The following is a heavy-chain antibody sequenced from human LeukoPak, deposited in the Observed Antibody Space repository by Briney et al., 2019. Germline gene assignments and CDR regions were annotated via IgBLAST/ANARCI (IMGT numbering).Heavy chain of an antibody. Sequence: GGSLRLSCAASGFTFSHYWMHWVRQAPGKGLVWVSRINSDGSSTSYADSVKGRFTISRDNAKNTLYLQMNSLRAEGTAVYYCARAAAGLGDAFDMWGQGTMVTVSS. J-gene: IGHJ3*02. V-gene: IGHV3-74*01. D-gene: IGHD3-10*01. CDR1: GFTFSHYW. CDR3: ARAAAGLGDAFDM. CDR2: INSDGSST.